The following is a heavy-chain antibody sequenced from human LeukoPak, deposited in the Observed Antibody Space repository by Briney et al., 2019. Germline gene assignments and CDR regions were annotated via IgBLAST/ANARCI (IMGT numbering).Heavy chain of an antibody. CDR3: ASYLSGWPMKY. CDR1: GYTFTSYH. D-gene: IGHD6-19*01. Sequence: ASVKVSCKASGYTFTSYHMYWVRQAPRQALEWMGIINPSGGSTSYAQKFQGRVTMTRDMSTSTVYMELSSLRSEDTAVYYCASYLSGWPMKYWGQGTLVTVSS. J-gene: IGHJ4*02. V-gene: IGHV1-46*01. CDR2: INPSGGST.